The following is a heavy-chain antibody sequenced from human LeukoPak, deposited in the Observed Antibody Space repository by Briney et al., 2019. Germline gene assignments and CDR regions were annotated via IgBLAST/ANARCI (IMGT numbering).Heavy chain of an antibody. CDR2: ISGSGGST. J-gene: IGHJ4*02. V-gene: IGHV3-23*01. CDR3: AKGAASRGYTYVAN. Sequence: PGGSLRLSCAASAFTFRSYAMIWVRQAPGKGLEWVSGISGSGGSTYCSDSAKGRFTISRDNSNNTLYLQMNSLRAEDTAVYYCAKGAASRGYTYVANWGQGTLVTVSS. D-gene: IGHD5-18*01. CDR1: AFTFRSYA.